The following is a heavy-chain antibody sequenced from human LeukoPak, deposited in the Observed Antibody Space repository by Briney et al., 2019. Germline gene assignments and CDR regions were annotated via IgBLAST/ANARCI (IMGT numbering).Heavy chain of an antibody. CDR2: ISYDGSNK. Sequence: GGSLRLSCAASGFTFSSYAMHWVRQAPGKGLEWVAVISYDGSNKYYADSVKGRFTISRDNSKNTLYLQMNSLRAEDTAVYYCARGSGIEDLYIVVVVAATNSNYFDYWGQGTLVTVSS. D-gene: IGHD2-15*01. CDR3: ARGSGIEDLYIVVVVAATNSNYFDY. CDR1: GFTFSSYA. V-gene: IGHV3-30-3*01. J-gene: IGHJ4*02.